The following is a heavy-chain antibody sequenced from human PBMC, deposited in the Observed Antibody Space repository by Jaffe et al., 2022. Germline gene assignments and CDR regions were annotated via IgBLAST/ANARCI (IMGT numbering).Heavy chain of an antibody. CDR1: GFTFSSYG. J-gene: IGHJ4*02. Sequence: QVQLVESGGGVVQPGGSLRLSCAASGFTFSSYGMHWVRQAPGKGLEWVAFIRYDGSNKYYADSVKGRFTISRDNSKNTLYLQMNSLRAEDTAVYYCAKDPVLGTRENYGDYVGGFDYWGQGTLVTVSS. CDR2: IRYDGSNK. V-gene: IGHV3-30*02. D-gene: IGHD4-17*01. CDR3: AKDPVLGTRENYGDYVGGFDY.